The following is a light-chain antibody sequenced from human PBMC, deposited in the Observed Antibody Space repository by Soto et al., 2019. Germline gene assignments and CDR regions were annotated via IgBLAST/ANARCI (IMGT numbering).Light chain of an antibody. CDR1: SSNIGAGYD. V-gene: IGLV1-40*01. CDR2: EVS. Sequence: QSVLTQPPSVSGAPGQRVTISCTGSSSNIGAGYDVHWYQHRPGTAPKLMIYEVSKRPSGVPDRFSGSKSGNTASLTVSGLQAEDEADYYCSSYAGSNNFYVFGTGTKVTVL. CDR3: SSYAGSNNFYV. J-gene: IGLJ1*01.